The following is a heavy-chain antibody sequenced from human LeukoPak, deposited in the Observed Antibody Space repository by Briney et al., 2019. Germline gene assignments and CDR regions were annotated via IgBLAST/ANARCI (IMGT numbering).Heavy chain of an antibody. CDR1: GFTFSSYA. Sequence: PGGSLRLSCAASGFTFSSYAMSWVRQAPGKGLEWVSAISGSGGSTYYADSVKGRFTISRDNSKNTLYLQMNSLRAEDTAVYYCAKDQAVLRLGELSFDYWGQGTLVTVSS. V-gene: IGHV3-23*01. D-gene: IGHD3-16*02. CDR3: AKDQAVLRLGELSFDY. J-gene: IGHJ4*02. CDR2: ISGSGGST.